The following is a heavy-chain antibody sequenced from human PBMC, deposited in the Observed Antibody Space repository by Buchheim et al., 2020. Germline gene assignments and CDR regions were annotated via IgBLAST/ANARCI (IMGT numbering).Heavy chain of an antibody. Sequence: QVQLVESRGGVVQPGRSLRLSCAASGFTFSSYAMHWVRQAPGKGLEWVAVISYDGSNKYYADSVKGRFTISRDNSKNTLYLQMNSLRAEDTAVYYCARDFRADTVLYSSSWYLVYWGQGTL. CDR1: GFTFSSYA. V-gene: IGHV3-30*04. D-gene: IGHD6-13*01. CDR2: ISYDGSNK. J-gene: IGHJ4*02. CDR3: ARDFRADTVLYSSSWYLVY.